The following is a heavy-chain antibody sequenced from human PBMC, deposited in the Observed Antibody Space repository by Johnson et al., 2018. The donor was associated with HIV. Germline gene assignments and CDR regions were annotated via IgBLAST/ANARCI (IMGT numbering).Heavy chain of an antibody. CDR3: TRGPRNPGLDAFDI. V-gene: IGHV3-33*08. CDR2: IWYDGSNK. D-gene: IGHD1-14*01. J-gene: IGHJ3*02. Sequence: QVQLVESGGGLVQPGGSLRLSCAASGFTFSSYGMHWVRQAPGKGLEWVAVIWYDGSNKYYADSVKGRFTISRDNSKNTLYLQMNSLRAEDTAVYYCTRGPRNPGLDAFDIWGQGTMVTVSS. CDR1: GFTFSSYG.